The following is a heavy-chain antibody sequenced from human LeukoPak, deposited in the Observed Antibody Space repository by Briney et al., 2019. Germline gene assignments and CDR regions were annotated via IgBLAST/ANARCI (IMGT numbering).Heavy chain of an antibody. CDR3: ARGPPFDIVVVPAAWNFDL. V-gene: IGHV4-30-4*08. D-gene: IGHD2-2*01. Sequence: PSETLFLTCTVSGGSISSGDYYWSWIRQPPGKGLEWIGYIYYSGSTYYNPSLKSRVTISVDTSKNQFSLKLSSVTAADTAVYYCARGPPFDIVVVPAAWNFDLWGRGTLVTVSS. CDR2: IYYSGST. J-gene: IGHJ2*01. CDR1: GGSISSGDYY.